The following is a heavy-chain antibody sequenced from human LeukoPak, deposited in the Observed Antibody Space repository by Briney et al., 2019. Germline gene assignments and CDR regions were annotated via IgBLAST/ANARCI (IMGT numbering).Heavy chain of an antibody. CDR2: IRYDGSDK. V-gene: IGHV3-30*02. CDR1: GFTFSNYG. J-gene: IGHJ4*02. Sequence: GGSLRLSCAASGFTFSNYGMYWVRQAPGKGLEWVAFIRYDGSDKYYADSVKGRFTISRDNSKNTLYLQMNSLRAEDTAVYYCASGSPAYYYGSGSYYWGQGTLVTVSS. D-gene: IGHD3-10*01. CDR3: ASGSPAYYYGSGSYY.